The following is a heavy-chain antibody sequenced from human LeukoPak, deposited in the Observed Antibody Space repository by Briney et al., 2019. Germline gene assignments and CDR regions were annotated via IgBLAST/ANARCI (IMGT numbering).Heavy chain of an antibody. CDR1: GFSFSSHS. Sequence: GGSLRLSCAASGFSFSSHSMTWVRQAPGKGLEWVAFIRYDGRNKYYADSVKGRFTISRDNSKNTLYLQMNSLRAEDTAVYYCAKGPKRYNILTGYFVIETAFDIWGQGTMVTVSS. CDR2: IRYDGRNK. D-gene: IGHD3-9*01. V-gene: IGHV3-30*02. CDR3: AKGPKRYNILTGYFVIETAFDI. J-gene: IGHJ3*02.